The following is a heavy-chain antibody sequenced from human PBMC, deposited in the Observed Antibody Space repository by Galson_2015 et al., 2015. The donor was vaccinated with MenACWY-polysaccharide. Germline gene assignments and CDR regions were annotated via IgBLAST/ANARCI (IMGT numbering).Heavy chain of an antibody. Sequence: SLRLSCAASGFTFSSYGMNWVRQAPGKGLEWVSSINANGDSAHYVDSVTGRFSTSRDKATNSLFLQMNGLRTEDTAVYYCFLVVTGGRVSRGRGALVTVPS. V-gene: IGHV3-23*01. J-gene: IGHJ5*01. CDR1: GFTFSSYG. D-gene: IGHD4-23*01. CDR2: INANGDSA. CDR3: FLVVTGGRVS.